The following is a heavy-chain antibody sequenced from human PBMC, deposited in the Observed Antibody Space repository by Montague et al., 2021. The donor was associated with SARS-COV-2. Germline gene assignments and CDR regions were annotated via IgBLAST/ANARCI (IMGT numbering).Heavy chain of an antibody. CDR2: IYYSGST. J-gene: IGHJ4*02. D-gene: IGHD3-10*01. V-gene: IGHV4-59*01. CDR3: ARVQRGYYYGLGASDHFDY. CDR1: GGSISNYY. Sequence: SETLSLTCTVSGGSISNYYWSWIRQPPGKGLEWIWYIYYSGSTNYNPSLKSRVTISVDTSKSQLSLKLSSVTAAATAVYYCARVQRGYYYGLGASDHFDYWGQGTLVTVSS.